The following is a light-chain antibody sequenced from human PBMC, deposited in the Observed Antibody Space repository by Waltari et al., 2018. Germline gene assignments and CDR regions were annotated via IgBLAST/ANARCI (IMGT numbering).Light chain of an antibody. V-gene: IGLV7-46*01. Sequence: QAVVTQEPSVTVSPGGTVTLTCGSSTGAVHSSHHLYWYQQKPGQAPRTLVYDTSNKHTCTPARFSGSVVGYKAALTLSGAQPEDEAEYYCLLHYAGPRVFGGGTKVTVL. CDR1: TGAVHSSHH. CDR2: DTS. J-gene: IGLJ2*01. CDR3: LLHYAGPRV.